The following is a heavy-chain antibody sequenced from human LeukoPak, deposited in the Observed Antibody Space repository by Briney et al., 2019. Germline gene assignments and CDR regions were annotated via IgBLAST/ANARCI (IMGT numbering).Heavy chain of an antibody. CDR3: ARSNFKYCSGGSCYPNY. J-gene: IGHJ4*02. CDR2: ISSNGGST. D-gene: IGHD2-15*01. CDR1: GFTFSSYA. Sequence: PGGSLRLSCAASGFTFSSYAMHWVRQAPGKGLEYVSAISSNGGSTYYANSVKGRFTISRDNSKNTLYLQMGSLRAEDMAVYYCARSNFKYCSGGSCYPNYWGQGTLVTVSS. V-gene: IGHV3-64*01.